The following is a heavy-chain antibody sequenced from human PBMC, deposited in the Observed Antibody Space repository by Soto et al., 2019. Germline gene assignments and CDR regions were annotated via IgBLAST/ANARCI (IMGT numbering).Heavy chain of an antibody. CDR1: GFTFSSFG. CDR2: IWYEGSKK. Sequence: QVQVVESGGGVVQPGRSLRLSCAASGFTFSSFGMHWVRQAPGKGLEWVSLIWYEGSKKSYGDSVKGRFTISRDNSRNTVYLQRNSLRADDTAVYYCARDASYYSLWSGYYPSRNGMDVWGQRTTVTVSS. V-gene: IGHV3-33*01. D-gene: IGHD3-3*01. J-gene: IGHJ6*02. CDR3: ARDASYYSLWSGYYPSRNGMDV.